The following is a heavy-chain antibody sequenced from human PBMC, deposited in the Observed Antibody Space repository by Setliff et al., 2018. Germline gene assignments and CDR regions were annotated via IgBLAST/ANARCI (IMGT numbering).Heavy chain of an antibody. Sequence: ASVKVSCKTSGYIFTNYYVHWVRQAPGQGLEWMGVMNPGRGSRNYAQRFQGRVTMTSDTSTSTVYTELSSLRSEDTALYYCARGGHIRYDYYYMDVWGKGTTVTVSS. CDR1: GYIFTNYY. V-gene: IGHV1-46*01. CDR3: ARGGHIRYDYYYMDV. CDR2: MNPGRGSR. D-gene: IGHD5-18*01. J-gene: IGHJ6*03.